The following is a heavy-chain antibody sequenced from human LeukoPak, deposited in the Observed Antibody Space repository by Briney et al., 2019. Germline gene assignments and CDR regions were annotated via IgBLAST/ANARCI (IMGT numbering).Heavy chain of an antibody. Sequence: SETLSLTCTVSGGSISSYYWSWIGQPPGKGLEWIGYIYYSGSTNYNPSLKSRVTISVDTSKNQFSLKLSSVTAADTAVYYCARAGIAAAGTIENFDYWGQGTLVTVSS. CDR1: GGSISSYY. CDR2: IYYSGST. V-gene: IGHV4-59*01. J-gene: IGHJ4*02. D-gene: IGHD6-13*01. CDR3: ARAGIAAAGTIENFDY.